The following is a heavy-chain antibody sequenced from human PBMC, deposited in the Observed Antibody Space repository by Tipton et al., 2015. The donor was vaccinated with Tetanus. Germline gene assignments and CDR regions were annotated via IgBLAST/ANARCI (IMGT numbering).Heavy chain of an antibody. V-gene: IGHV4-59*01. J-gene: IGHJ4*02. CDR2: VYYTGKT. Sequence: VNPSETLSLTCTVSGGSISGYYWSWIRQPPGKGLEWIGYVYYTGKTNSNPSLKSRVTISVDTSRNQFSLRLYSVTAADTAVYFCARYYCPGGSCRHFDFWGQGTLVTISS. CDR1: GGSISGYY. CDR3: ARYYCPGGSCRHFDF. D-gene: IGHD2-8*02.